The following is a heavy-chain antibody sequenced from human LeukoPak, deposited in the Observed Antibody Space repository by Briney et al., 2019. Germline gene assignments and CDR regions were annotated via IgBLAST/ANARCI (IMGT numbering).Heavy chain of an antibody. V-gene: IGHV5-51*01. J-gene: IGHJ4*02. Sequence: GESLKISCKGSGYSFTSYWIGWVRQMPGKGLEWMGIIYPGDSDTRYSPSFQGQVTISADKSISTAYLPWSSLKASDTAMYYCARHENSCSGGSCYYDHFDYWGQGTLVTVSS. CDR3: ARHENSCSGGSCYYDHFDY. CDR2: IYPGDSDT. CDR1: GYSFTSYW. D-gene: IGHD2-15*01.